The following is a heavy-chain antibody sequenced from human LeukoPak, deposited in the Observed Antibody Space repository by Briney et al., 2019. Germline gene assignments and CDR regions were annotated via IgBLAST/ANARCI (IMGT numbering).Heavy chain of an antibody. CDR1: GFTFSSYR. CDR3: ARATSPYNWFDP. J-gene: IGHJ5*02. Sequence: PGGSLRLSCAASGFTFSSYRMNWVRQAPGKGLEWIGSIYYSGSTYYNPSLKSRVTISVDTSKNQFSLKLSSVTAADTAVYYCARATSPYNWFDPWGQGALVTVSS. V-gene: IGHV4-39*07. CDR2: IYYSGST.